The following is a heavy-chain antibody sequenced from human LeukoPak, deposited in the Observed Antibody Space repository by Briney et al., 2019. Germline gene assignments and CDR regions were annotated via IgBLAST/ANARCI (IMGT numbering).Heavy chain of an antibody. CDR2: ITGSGGST. V-gene: IGHV3-23*01. CDR3: GKDEQGFGMQTSH. Sequence: SGGSLRLSCAASGFDFSSYAVSWVRQAPGKGLEWVSAITGSGGSTYYADSVKGRFTVSRDNPRNTLYLQMNSLRAEDTAVYYCGKDEQGFGMQTSHWGQGTLVTVSP. CDR1: GFDFSSYA. D-gene: IGHD1-14*01. J-gene: IGHJ4*02.